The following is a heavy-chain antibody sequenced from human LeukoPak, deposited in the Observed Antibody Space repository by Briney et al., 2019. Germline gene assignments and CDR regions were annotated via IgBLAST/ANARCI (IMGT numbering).Heavy chain of an antibody. J-gene: IGHJ4*02. CDR1: GGSITSYY. CDR2: IYVTEST. V-gene: IGHV4-4*07. CDR3: ARRKVRGVIIDHFDY. Sequence: PSETLSLTCTVSGGSITSYYWSWIRQPAGKGLEWIGRIYVTESTTYNPSLKSRVTISIDTSKNQFSLKLTSVTAADTAVYYCARRKVRGVIIDHFDYWGQGTLVTVSS. D-gene: IGHD3-10*01.